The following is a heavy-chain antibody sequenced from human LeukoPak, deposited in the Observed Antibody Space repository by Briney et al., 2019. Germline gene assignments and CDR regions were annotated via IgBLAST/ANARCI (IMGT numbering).Heavy chain of an antibody. J-gene: IGHJ4*02. CDR3: ARQGGEKGVPYLTTPKNGPYYFDY. CDR2: ISGSGGST. Sequence: PGGSLRLSCAASGFVLSNYAMSWVRQAPGKGLEWVSAISGSGGSTYYADSVKGRFTISRDNSKNTLYLQMNSLRAEDTAVYYCARQGGEKGVPYLTTPKNGPYYFDYWGQGTLVTVSS. CDR1: GFVLSNYA. V-gene: IGHV3-23*01. D-gene: IGHD3-16*01.